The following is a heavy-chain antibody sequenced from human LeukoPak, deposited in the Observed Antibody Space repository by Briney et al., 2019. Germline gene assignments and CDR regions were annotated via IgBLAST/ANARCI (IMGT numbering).Heavy chain of an antibody. D-gene: IGHD3-10*01. CDR1: GGSVSSGYW. CDR3: ARVRDRDTYYYGSGSPGGDAFDI. J-gene: IGHJ3*02. Sequence: SGTLSLTCAVSGGSVSSGYWWTWVRQPPGKGLEWIGEILHTGSTNYNPSLKSRVTISVDTSKNQFSLKLSSVTAADTAVYYCARVRDRDTYYYGSGSPGGDAFDIWGQGTMVTVSS. CDR2: ILHTGST. V-gene: IGHV4-4*02.